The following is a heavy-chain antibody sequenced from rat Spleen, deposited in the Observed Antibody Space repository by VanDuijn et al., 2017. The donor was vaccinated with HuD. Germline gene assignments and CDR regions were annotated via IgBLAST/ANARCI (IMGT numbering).Heavy chain of an antibody. V-gene: IGHV5-22*01. CDR2: ISYEGSST. Sequence: EVQLVESGGGLVQPGRSLKLSCAASGFTFSDYYMAWVRQAPKKGLEWVASISYEGSSTYYGDSVKGRFTISRDNAKSTLYLQMNSLRSEDTATYYCAREGLPGYRGYVMDAWGQGASVTVSS. D-gene: IGHD1-4*01. J-gene: IGHJ4*01. CDR3: AREGLPGYRGYVMDA. CDR1: GFTFSDYY.